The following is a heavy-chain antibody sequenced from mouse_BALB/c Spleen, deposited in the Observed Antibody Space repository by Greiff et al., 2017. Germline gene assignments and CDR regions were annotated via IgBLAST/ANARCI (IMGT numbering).Heavy chain of an antibody. CDR2: ISSGSSTI. V-gene: IGHV5-17*02. Sequence: EVKLVESGGGLVQPGGSRKLSCAASGFTFSSFGMHWVRQAPEKGLEWVAYISSGSSTIYYADTVKGRFTISRDNPKNTLLLQMTSLRSEDTAMYYCARLIFITTVVATGDWYFDYWGQGTTLTVSS. J-gene: IGHJ2*01. CDR1: GFTFSSFG. CDR3: ARLIFITTVVATGDWYFDY. D-gene: IGHD1-1*01.